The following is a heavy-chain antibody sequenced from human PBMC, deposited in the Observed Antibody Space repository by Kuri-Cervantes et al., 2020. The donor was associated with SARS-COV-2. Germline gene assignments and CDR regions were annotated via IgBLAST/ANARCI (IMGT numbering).Heavy chain of an antibody. CDR1: GYTFTSYG. J-gene: IGHJ3*01. CDR2: MNPNSGNT. Sequence: ASVKVSCKASGYTFTSYGISWVRQAPGQGLEWMGWMNPNSGNTGYAQKFQGRVTMTRDTSISTVYMELSSLRSEDTAVYYCARGGRGDGYNYAFDLWGQGTMVTVSS. V-gene: IGHV1-8*02. CDR3: ARGGRGDGYNYAFDL. D-gene: IGHD5-24*01.